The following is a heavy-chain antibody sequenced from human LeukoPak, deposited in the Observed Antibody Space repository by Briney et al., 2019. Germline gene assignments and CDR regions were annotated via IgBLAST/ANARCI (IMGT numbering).Heavy chain of an antibody. Sequence: ASVKVSCKAFGYTFTDYTTNWVRQAPGQGLEWMGWINTNTGNPTYAQGFTGRIVFSLDTSVSTAYLQISSLKAEDTAVYYCARARGRFYDSSGPKLDYWGQGPLVTVSS. CDR2: INTNTGNP. CDR1: GYTFTDYT. J-gene: IGHJ4*02. CDR3: ARARGRFYDSSGPKLDY. V-gene: IGHV7-4-1*02. D-gene: IGHD3-22*01.